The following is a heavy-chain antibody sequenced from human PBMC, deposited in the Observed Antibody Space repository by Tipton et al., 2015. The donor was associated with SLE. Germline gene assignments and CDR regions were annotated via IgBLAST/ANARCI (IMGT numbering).Heavy chain of an antibody. V-gene: IGHV1-69-2*01. CDR2: IDAEDGKT. J-gene: IGHJ3*02. Sequence: VQLVQSGAEVKKPGATVKISCKVSGYTFTDYYMHWVQQAPGKGLEWMGLIDAEDGKTIYAEKFQGRLTISADTSTDTAYMELSSLTSDDTAIYYCATDQSELGPAFAIWGQGTMVTVSS. CDR1: GYTFTDYY. CDR3: ATDQSELGPAFAI. D-gene: IGHD7-27*01.